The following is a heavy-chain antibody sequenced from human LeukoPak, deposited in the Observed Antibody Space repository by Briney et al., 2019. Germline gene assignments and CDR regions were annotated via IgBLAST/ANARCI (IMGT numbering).Heavy chain of an antibody. D-gene: IGHD6-19*01. CDR1: GYTFTSYA. CDR2: INAGNGNT. CDR3: ARVYSSGWSYFDY. J-gene: IGHJ4*02. V-gene: IGHV1-3*01. Sequence: ASVKVSCKASGYTFTSYAMHWVRQAPGQRLEWMGWINAGNGNTKYSQKFQGRVTITRDTSASTAYMELSSLRSEDTAVYYCARVYSSGWSYFDYWGQGTLVTVSS.